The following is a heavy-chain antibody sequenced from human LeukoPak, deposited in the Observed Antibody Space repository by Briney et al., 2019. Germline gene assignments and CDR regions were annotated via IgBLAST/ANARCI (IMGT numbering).Heavy chain of an antibody. CDR3: ATSPGYSSNQNWLDP. CDR2: INHSGST. J-gene: IGHJ5*02. CDR1: GGSFSGYY. D-gene: IGHD6-19*01. Sequence: SETLSLTCAVYGGSFSGYYWSWIRQPPGKGLEWIGEINHSGSTNYNPSLKSRVIISVDTSKNQFSLKLSSVTAADTAVYYCATSPGYSSNQNWLDPWGQGTLVTVSS. V-gene: IGHV4-34*01.